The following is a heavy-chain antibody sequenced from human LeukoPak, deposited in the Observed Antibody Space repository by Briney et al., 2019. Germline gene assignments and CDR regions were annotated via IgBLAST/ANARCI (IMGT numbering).Heavy chain of an antibody. CDR2: ISSGGVTT. V-gene: IGHV3-23*01. J-gene: IGHJ4*02. CDR3: AKGGSGFDVWPFDH. CDR1: GFTFSSYA. D-gene: IGHD5-12*01. Sequence: PGGSLRLSCAASGFTFSSYAMSWVRQAPGKGLEWVSGISSGGVTTYYADSVKGRFTISRDNSKNTLYLHMNSLRAEDTAVYYCAKGGSGFDVWPFDHQGQGTLVPVSS.